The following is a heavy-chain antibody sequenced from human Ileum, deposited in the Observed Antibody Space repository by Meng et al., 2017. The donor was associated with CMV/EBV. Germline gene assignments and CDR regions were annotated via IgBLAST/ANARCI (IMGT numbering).Heavy chain of an antibody. V-gene: IGHV1-18*01. CDR2: ISPYSGNT. CDR3: ARVVVVPLDYYTMDV. CDR1: GYTFTKND. J-gene: IGHJ6*02. Sequence: ASVKVSCKASGYTFTKNDITWVRQAPGQGPEWMGWISPYSGNTNYAQRLQGRVTMTTDTSTRTVYMELRSLRSDDSAVYYCARVVVVPLDYYTMDVWGQGTTVTFSS. D-gene: IGHD3-10*02.